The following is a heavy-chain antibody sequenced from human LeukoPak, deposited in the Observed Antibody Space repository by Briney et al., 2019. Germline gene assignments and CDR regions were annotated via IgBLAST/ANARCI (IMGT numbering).Heavy chain of an antibody. J-gene: IGHJ4*02. V-gene: IGHV1-18*01. CDR1: GYTFTSYG. Sequence: ASVKVSRKASGYTFTSYGISWVRQAPGQGLEWMGWISAYNGNTNYAQSLQGRVTMTTDTSTSTVYMEMRSLTSDDTAVYYCARDLDQYNGRFGGFGHDFWGQGTLVTVSS. CDR2: ISAYNGNT. D-gene: IGHD3-10*01. CDR3: ARDLDQYNGRFGGFGHDF.